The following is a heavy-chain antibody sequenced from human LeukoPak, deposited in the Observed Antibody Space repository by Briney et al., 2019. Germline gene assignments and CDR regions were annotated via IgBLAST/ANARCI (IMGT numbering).Heavy chain of an antibody. J-gene: IGHJ4*02. CDR2: INPNSGGT. D-gene: IGHD3-3*01. Sequence: ASVKVSCKASGYTFTGYYMHWVRQAPGQGLEWMGWINPNSGGTNYAQKFQGRVTMTRDTPISTAYMELSRLRSDDTAVYYCARSRVGDFWSGYYPADYWGQGTLVTVSS. CDR1: GYTFTGYY. CDR3: ARSRVGDFWSGYYPADY. V-gene: IGHV1-2*02.